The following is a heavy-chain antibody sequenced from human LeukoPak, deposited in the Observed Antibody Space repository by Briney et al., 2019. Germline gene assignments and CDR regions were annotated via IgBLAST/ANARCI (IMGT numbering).Heavy chain of an antibody. V-gene: IGHV3-33*01. CDR3: ARRGYYDSSAYSFGH. CDR2: IWYDGSNK. D-gene: IGHD3-22*01. J-gene: IGHJ4*02. CDR1: GFTFSSYG. Sequence: GGSLRLSCAASGFTFSSYGMHWVRQAPGKGLEWVAVIWYDGSNKYYADSVKGRFTISRDNSKNTLYLQMNSLRAEDTAVYYCARRGYYDSSAYSFGHWGQGTLVTVSS.